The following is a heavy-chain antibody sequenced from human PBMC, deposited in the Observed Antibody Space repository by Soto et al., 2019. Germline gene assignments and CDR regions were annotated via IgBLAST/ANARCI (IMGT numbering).Heavy chain of an antibody. CDR3: ARVRYCISTSCYGLGWFDP. V-gene: IGHV1-69*12. J-gene: IGHJ5*02. Sequence: QVQLVQSGAEVKKPGSSVKVSCKASGGTFSSYAISWVRQAPGQGLEWMGGIIPIFGTANYAQKFQGRVTITAEESTSTAYMELSSLRSEDTAVYYCARVRYCISTSCYGLGWFDPWGQGTLVTVSS. D-gene: IGHD2-2*01. CDR2: IIPIFGTA. CDR1: GGTFSSYA.